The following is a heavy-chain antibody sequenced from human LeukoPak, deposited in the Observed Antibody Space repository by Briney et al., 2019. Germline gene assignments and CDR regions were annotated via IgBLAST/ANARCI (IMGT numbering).Heavy chain of an antibody. Sequence: GSLRLSCAASGFTFSSYAMSWIRQPPGKGLEWIGYIYYSGSTNYNPSLKSRVTISVDTSKNQFSLKLSSVTAADTAVYYCARAPDPTVTGSYYYYYYMDVWGKGTTVTVSS. J-gene: IGHJ6*03. CDR1: GFTFSSYA. D-gene: IGHD4-11*01. CDR2: IYYSGST. V-gene: IGHV4-59*01. CDR3: ARAPDPTVTGSYYYYYYMDV.